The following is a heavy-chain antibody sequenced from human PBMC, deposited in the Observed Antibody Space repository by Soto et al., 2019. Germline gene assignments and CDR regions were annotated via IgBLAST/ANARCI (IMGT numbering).Heavy chain of an antibody. J-gene: IGHJ4*02. V-gene: IGHV4-31*03. Sequence: QLQLQESGPGLVKPSQTLSLACTVSGGSFSSGGYYWSWIRQLPGKGLEWIGYIYYSGSTYYNPSLKRRFTISLDTSTNQFALKLSSVTAADTAVYYCARATSFSGHHGYWGQGTLVTVSS. CDR2: IYYSGST. CDR1: GGSFSSGGYY. CDR3: ARATSFSGHHGY. D-gene: IGHD2-8*02.